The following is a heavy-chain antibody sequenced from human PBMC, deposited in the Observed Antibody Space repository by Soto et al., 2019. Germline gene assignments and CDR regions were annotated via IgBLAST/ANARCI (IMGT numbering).Heavy chain of an antibody. V-gene: IGHV1-58*02. D-gene: IGHD5-12*01. CDR1: GFTFTSSA. Sequence: ASVKVSFKASGFTFTSSAMQWVRQARGQRLEWIGWIVVGSGNTNYAQKFQERASITRDMSTRTAYMELSSLRSEDTAVYYCAAGVTYDGNFDIWGQGTMVTVSS. CDR2: IVVGSGNT. CDR3: AAGVTYDGNFDI. J-gene: IGHJ3*02.